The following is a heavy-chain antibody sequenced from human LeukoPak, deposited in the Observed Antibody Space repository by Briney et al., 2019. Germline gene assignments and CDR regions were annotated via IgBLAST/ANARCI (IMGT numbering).Heavy chain of an antibody. J-gene: IGHJ5*02. CDR2: IYYSRST. D-gene: IGHD3-3*01. V-gene: IGHV4-59*01. CDR1: GGSISSYY. CDR3: ARGIWKYWFDP. Sequence: PSETLSLTCTVSGGSISSYYWSWIRQPPGKGLEWIGYIYYSRSTNYNPSLKSRVTISVDTSKNQFSLKLSSVTAADTAVYYCARGIWKYWFDPWGQGTLVTVSS.